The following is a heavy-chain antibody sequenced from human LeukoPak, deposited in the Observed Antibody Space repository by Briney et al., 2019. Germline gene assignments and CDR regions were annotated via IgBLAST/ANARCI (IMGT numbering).Heavy chain of an antibody. J-gene: IGHJ5*02. Sequence: ASVKVSCKVSGYTLTELSMHWVRQAPGKGLEWMGGFDPEDGETIHAQKFQGRVTMTEDTSTDTAYMELSSLRSEDTAVYYCATLHYYDSSGYSYWGFDPWGQGTLVTVSS. CDR3: ATLHYYDSSGYSYWGFDP. V-gene: IGHV1-24*01. CDR1: GYTLTELS. CDR2: FDPEDGET. D-gene: IGHD3-22*01.